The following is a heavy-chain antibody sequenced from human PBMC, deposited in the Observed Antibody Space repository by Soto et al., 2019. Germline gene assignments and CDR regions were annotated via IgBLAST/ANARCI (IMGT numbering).Heavy chain of an antibody. CDR3: ERDRGYPDSFDL. V-gene: IGHV3-9*01. J-gene: IGHJ3*01. CDR1: GFTFDDYA. CDR2: ISWNSGSI. D-gene: IGHD6-13*01. Sequence: PGGSLRLSCAASGFTFDDYAMHWVRQAPGKGLEWVSGISWNSGSIGYADSVKGRFTISRDNAKNSLYLQMNSLRAEDTALYYCERDRGYPDSFDLWGKGTMGTVS.